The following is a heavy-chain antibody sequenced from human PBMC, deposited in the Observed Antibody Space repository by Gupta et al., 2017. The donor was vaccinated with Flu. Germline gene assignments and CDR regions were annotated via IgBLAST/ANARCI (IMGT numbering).Heavy chain of an antibody. CDR1: TFSSYN. CDR2: ISSSGSYI. CDR3: ARKDNCGGDCYSFDY. V-gene: IGHV3-21*01. J-gene: IGHJ4*02. Sequence: TFSSYNMNWVRQAPGKGLEWVSSISSSGSYIYYADSVKGRFTISRDNAKNSLYLQMNSLRAEDTAVYYCARKDNCGGDCYSFDYWGQGTLVTVSS. D-gene: IGHD2-21*02.